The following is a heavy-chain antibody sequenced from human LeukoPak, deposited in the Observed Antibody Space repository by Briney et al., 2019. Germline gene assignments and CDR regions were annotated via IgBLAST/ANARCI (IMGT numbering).Heavy chain of an antibody. CDR1: GYTFTSYY. J-gene: IGHJ6*02. CDR3: ARDGDYGGNRYYYYGMDV. Sequence: GASVKVSCKASGYTFTSYYMHWVRQAPGQGLEWMGWISAYNGNTNYAQKLQGRVTMTTDTSTSTAYMELRSLRSDDTAVYYCARDGDYGGNRYYYYGMDVWGQGTTVTVSS. V-gene: IGHV1-18*04. CDR2: ISAYNGNT. D-gene: IGHD4-23*01.